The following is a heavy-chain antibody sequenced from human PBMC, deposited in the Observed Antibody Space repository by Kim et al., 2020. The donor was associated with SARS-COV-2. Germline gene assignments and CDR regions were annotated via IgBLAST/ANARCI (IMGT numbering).Heavy chain of an antibody. V-gene: IGHV3-11*01. J-gene: IGHJ4*02. D-gene: IGHD5-18*01. CDR3: ARDQTAMVTGNFDY. Sequence: ADSVKGRFTISRDNAKNSLYLQMNSLRAEDTAVYYCARDQTAMVTGNFDYWGQGTLVTVSS.